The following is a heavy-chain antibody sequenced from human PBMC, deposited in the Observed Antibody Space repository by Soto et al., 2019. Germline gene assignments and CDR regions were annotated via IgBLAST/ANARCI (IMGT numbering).Heavy chain of an antibody. CDR1: GFTFSSYG. J-gene: IGHJ4*02. CDR3: ARDTSPKVPLAGYRLGY. CDR2: IWYDGSNK. V-gene: IGHV3-33*01. Sequence: QVQLVESGGGVVQPGRSLRLSCAASGFTFSSYGMHWVRQAPGKGLEWVAVIWYDGSNKYYADSVKGRFTISRDNSKNTLYLQMNSLRAEDTAVYYCARDTSPKVPLAGYRLGYWGQGTLVTVSS. D-gene: IGHD5-18*01.